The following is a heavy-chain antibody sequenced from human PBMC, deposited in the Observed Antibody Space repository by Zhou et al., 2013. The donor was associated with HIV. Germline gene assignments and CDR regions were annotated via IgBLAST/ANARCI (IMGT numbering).Heavy chain of an antibody. J-gene: IGHJ5*02. CDR2: IIPILGIA. Sequence: QVQLVQSGAEVKKPGSSVKVSCKASGGTFSSYAISWVRQAPGQGLEWMGRIIPILGIANYAQKFQGRVTITADKSTSTAYMELSSLRSEDTAVYYCARESEVAVAVANDNWFDPWGQGTLVTVSS. CDR3: ARESEVAVAVANDNWFDP. V-gene: IGHV1-69*04. CDR1: GGTFSSYA. D-gene: IGHD2-2*01.